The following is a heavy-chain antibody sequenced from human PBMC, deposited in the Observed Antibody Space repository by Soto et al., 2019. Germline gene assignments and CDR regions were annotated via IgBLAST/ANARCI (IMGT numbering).Heavy chain of an antibody. CDR2: FDPEDGET. Sequence: QVQLVQSGAEVKKPGASVKVSCKVSGYTLTELSMHWVRQAPGKGLEWMGGFDPEDGETIYAQKFQGRVTMTEDTSTDTAYMELSSLRSEDTAVYYCATGAPVRFLEWLFPRYYFDYWGQGTLVTVSS. V-gene: IGHV1-24*01. CDR1: GYTLTELS. D-gene: IGHD3-3*01. J-gene: IGHJ4*02. CDR3: ATGAPVRFLEWLFPRYYFDY.